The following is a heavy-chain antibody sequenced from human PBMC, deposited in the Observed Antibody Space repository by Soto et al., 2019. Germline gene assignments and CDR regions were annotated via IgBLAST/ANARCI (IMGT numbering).Heavy chain of an antibody. CDR2: IYYSGST. D-gene: IGHD2-15*01. CDR3: ARQHSEYYFDY. J-gene: IGHJ4*02. V-gene: IGHV4-39*01. CDR1: GGSISSSSYY. Sequence: SETLSLTCTVSGGSISSSSYYWGWIRQPPGKGLEWIGSIYYSGSTYYNPSLKCRVTISVDTSKNQFSLKLGSVTAADTAVYYCARQHSEYYFDYWGQGTLVTVSS.